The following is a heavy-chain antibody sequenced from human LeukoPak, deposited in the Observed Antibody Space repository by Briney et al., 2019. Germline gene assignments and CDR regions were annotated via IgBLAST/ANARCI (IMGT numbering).Heavy chain of an antibody. CDR2: IKQDGGEK. CDR1: GFTFSSYW. CDR3: ARDGVARGYCSSTSCPHYYYYMDV. V-gene: IGHV3-7*01. D-gene: IGHD2-2*01. J-gene: IGHJ6*03. Sequence: GGSLRLSCAASGFTFSSYWMSWVRQAPGKGLEWVANIKQDGGEKYYVDSVKGRFTISRDNAKNSLYLQMNSLRAEDTAVYYCARDGVARGYCSSTSCPHYYYYMDVWGKGTTVTVSS.